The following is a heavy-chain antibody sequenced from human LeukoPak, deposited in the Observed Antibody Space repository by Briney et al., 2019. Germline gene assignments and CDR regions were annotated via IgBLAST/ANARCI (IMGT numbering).Heavy chain of an antibody. D-gene: IGHD2-15*01. CDR1: GGSFSDYY. J-gene: IGHJ4*02. CDR2: INHSGST. V-gene: IGHV4-34*01. CDR3: ARATYCSGDSCYSGIFDY. Sequence: SETLSLTCAVYGGSFSDYYWSWIRQPPGKGLEWIGEINHSGSTNYNPSLKSRVTISVDTSKNQFSLKLSSVTAEDTAVYYCARATYCSGDSCYSGIFDYWGQGTLVTVSS.